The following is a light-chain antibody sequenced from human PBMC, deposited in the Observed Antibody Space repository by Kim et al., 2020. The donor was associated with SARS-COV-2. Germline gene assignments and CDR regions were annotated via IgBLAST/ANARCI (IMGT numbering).Light chain of an antibody. CDR2: DTS. CDR3: QQRSNWPPWT. CDR1: QSVSSF. V-gene: IGKV3-11*01. Sequence: LCPWERAALSWSASQSVSSFLAWFQHRPGQAPRLLIYDTSKRATVTPGRFSGSGSGTDFTLTISSLEPEDFAVDYCQQRSNWPPWTFGQGTKLEI. J-gene: IGKJ1*01.